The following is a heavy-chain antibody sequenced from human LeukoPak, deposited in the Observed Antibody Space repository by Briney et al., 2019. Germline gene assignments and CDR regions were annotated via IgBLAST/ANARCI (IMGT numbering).Heavy chain of an antibody. CDR3: VGPTCLRGGYCSTNP. CDR2: VSGDGEST. V-gene: IGHV3-43*02. D-gene: IGHD2-2*01. Sequence: PGGSLRLSCAASGFTFDDYAMHWVRQAPGKGLEWVSLVSGDGESTFYADSLKGRFTISRDNAKNSLYLQMNSLTAEDTAVYYCVGPTCLRGGYCSTNPWGQGTLVTVSS. CDR1: GFTFDDYA. J-gene: IGHJ5*02.